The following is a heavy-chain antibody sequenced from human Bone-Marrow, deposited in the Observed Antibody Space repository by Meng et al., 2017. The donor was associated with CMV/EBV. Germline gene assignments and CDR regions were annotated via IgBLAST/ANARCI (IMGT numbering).Heavy chain of an antibody. V-gene: IGHV1-18*01. CDR2: ISAYNGNT. D-gene: IGHD2-2*01. CDR1: GGTFSSYA. Sequence: ASVKVSCKASGGTFSSYAISWVRQAPGQGLEWMGWISAYNGNTNYAQKLQGRVTMTTDTSTSTAYMELRSLGSDDTDVYYCARSLLSGIVVIQAADHWGQGTLVTVSS. CDR3: ARSLLSGIVVIQAADH. J-gene: IGHJ4*02.